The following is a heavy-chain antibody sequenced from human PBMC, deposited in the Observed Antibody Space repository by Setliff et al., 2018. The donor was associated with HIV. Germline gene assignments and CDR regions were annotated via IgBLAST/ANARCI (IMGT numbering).Heavy chain of an antibody. V-gene: IGHV1-69*10. CDR1: GGTFSSYA. Sequence: SVKVSCKASGGTFSSYAISWVRQAPGQGLEWMGGIIPIIGITNQAQKFKGRVTMTRDTSTNTAYMELSSLTSDDTAVYFCARGSMSMVMFILVSAFDIWGQGTLVTVSS. CDR3: ARGSMSMVMFILVSAFDI. D-gene: IGHD2-21*01. CDR2: IIPIIGIT. J-gene: IGHJ3*02.